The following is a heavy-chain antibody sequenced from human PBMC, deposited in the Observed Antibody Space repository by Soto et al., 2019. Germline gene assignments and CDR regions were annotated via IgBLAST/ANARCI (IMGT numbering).Heavy chain of an antibody. J-gene: IGHJ4*02. D-gene: IGHD3-10*01. V-gene: IGHV3-30-3*01. CDR3: ARGSTRFGEFYFDY. CDR2: ISYDGSNK. Sequence: GKGLEWVAVISYDGSNKYYADSVKGRFTISRDNSKNTLYLQMNSLRAEDTAVYYCARGSTRFGEFYFDYWGQGTLVTVSS.